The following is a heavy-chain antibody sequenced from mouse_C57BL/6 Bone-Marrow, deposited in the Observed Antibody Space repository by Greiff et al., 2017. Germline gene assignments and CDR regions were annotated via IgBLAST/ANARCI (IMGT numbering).Heavy chain of an antibody. CDR3: AGLNWAWFAY. CDR1: GYTFTSYW. J-gene: IGHJ3*01. CDR2: IDPSDSYT. Sequence: QVQLQQPGAELVRPGTSVKLSCKASGYTFTSYWMHWVKQRPGQGLEWIGVIDPSDSYTNYNQTFTGKSTLTVDTSSSTAYMQLSSLTSEDSAVYYCAGLNWAWFAYWGQGTLVTVSA. D-gene: IGHD4-1*01. V-gene: IGHV1-59*01.